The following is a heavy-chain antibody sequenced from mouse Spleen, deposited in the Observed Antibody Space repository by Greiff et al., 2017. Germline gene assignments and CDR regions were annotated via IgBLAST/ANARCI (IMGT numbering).Heavy chain of an antibody. Sequence: EVQLQQSVAELVRPGASVKLSCTASGFNFKNTYMPWVKQRPEQGLEWIGRIDPANGNTKYAPKFQGKATITADTSSNTAYLQLSSLTSEDTAIYYCARGRDSNYLFAYWGQGTLVTVSA. CDR3: ARGRDSNYLFAY. CDR1: GFNFKNTY. CDR2: IDPANGNT. D-gene: IGHD2-5*01. V-gene: IGHV14-3*01. J-gene: IGHJ3*01.